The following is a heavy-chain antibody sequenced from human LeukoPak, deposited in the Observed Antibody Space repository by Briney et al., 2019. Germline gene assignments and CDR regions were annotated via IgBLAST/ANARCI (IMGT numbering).Heavy chain of an antibody. D-gene: IGHD3-10*01. V-gene: IGHV1-46*03. CDR1: GYTFTSYY. CDR3: TMVRGVILSERVQFDP. J-gene: IGHJ5*02. CDR2: INPSGGST. Sequence: ASVKVSCKASGYTFTSYYMHWVRQAPGQGLEWMGTINPSGGSTSYAQKFQGRVTITADESTSTAYMELSSLRSEDTAVYYCTMVRGVILSERVQFDPWGQGTLVTVSS.